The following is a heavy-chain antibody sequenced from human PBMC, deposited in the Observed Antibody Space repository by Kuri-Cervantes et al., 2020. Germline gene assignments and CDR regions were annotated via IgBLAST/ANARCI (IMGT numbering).Heavy chain of an antibody. Sequence: SETLSLTCAVYGGSFSGYYWSWIRQPPGKGLEWIGEINHSGSTNYNPSLKSRVTISVDTSKNQFSLKLCSVTAADTAVYYCARGPVYYYGSGSYRGWFDPWGQGTLVTVSS. CDR3: ARGPVYYYGSGSYRGWFDP. J-gene: IGHJ5*02. CDR2: INHSGST. CDR1: GGSFSGYY. D-gene: IGHD3-10*01. V-gene: IGHV4-34*01.